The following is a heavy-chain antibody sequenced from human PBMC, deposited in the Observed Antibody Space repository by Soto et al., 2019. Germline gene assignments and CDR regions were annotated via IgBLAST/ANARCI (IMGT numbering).Heavy chain of an antibody. J-gene: IGHJ4*02. CDR1: GFTFSSYW. Sequence: EVQLVESGGGLVQPGGSLRLSCAASGFTFSSYWMRWVRQAPGKGLEWVAKIKQDGSEKYNVDSVKGRFTISRDNAKNSLYLPRSSLRAEDTAEYSCAGESHFREMYGSGSNSDYWGQRTLVTVSS. V-gene: IGHV3-7*01. D-gene: IGHD3-10*01. CDR2: IKQDGSEK. CDR3: AGESHFREMYGSGSNSDY.